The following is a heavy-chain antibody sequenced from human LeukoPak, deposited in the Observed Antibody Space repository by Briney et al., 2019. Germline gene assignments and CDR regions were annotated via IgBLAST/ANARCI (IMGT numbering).Heavy chain of an antibody. CDR2: IYPGDSDT. Sequence: GESLKISCKGSGYTFTTYWIGWVRQMPGKGLEWMGIIYPGDSDTRYSPSFQGQVTISADKSISTAYLQWSSLKASDTAMYYCARSGPIAAGSYYYAMDVWGQGTTVTVSS. D-gene: IGHD6-13*01. CDR1: GYTFTTYW. J-gene: IGHJ6*02. CDR3: ARSGPIAAGSYYYAMDV. V-gene: IGHV5-51*01.